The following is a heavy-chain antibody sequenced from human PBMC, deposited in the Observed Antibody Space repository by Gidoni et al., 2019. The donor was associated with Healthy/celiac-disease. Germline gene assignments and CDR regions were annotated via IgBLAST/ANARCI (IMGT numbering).Heavy chain of an antibody. Sequence: QVRLQESGPGLVKPAQSRSLTCTEAGCSISSGSDSWGWIRQPAAKGLEWIGRIYTSGSTNYNPSPKSRVTISVDTSKNQFSLQLRSVTAADTAVYYCARGDGNYVLWYCMDVWGQGTTVTVSS. CDR2: IYTSGST. D-gene: IGHD4-4*01. CDR3: ARGDGNYVLWYCMDV. J-gene: IGHJ6*02. V-gene: IGHV4-61*02. CDR1: GCSISSGSDS.